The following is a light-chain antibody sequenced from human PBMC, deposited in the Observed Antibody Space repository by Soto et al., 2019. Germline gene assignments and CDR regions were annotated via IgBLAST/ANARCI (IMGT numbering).Light chain of an antibody. J-gene: IGKJ4*01. CDR2: CAS. CDR1: QSISSS. Sequence: EMVMTQSPATLSVSPGERATLSCRASQSISSSLAWYQHKPGQLPTLLIYCASTSANAVPARLSGAGSGTEFTLTISSLQAEDFAIYYCQQYNKWPLVTFGGGTKVEIK. CDR3: QQYNKWPLVT. V-gene: IGKV3-15*01.